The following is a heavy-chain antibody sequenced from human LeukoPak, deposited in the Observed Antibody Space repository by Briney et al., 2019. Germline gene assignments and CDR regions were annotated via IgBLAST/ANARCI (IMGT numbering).Heavy chain of an antibody. Sequence: ASVTVSCEASGYTFTGYYMHWVRQAPGQGLEWMGWINPNSGGTNYAQKFQGRVTMTRDTSISTAYMELSRLRSDDTAVYYCARDQTRIAAAGTDNYFDYWGQGTLVTVSS. V-gene: IGHV1-2*02. CDR2: INPNSGGT. CDR1: GYTFTGYY. J-gene: IGHJ4*02. CDR3: ARDQTRIAAAGTDNYFDY. D-gene: IGHD6-13*01.